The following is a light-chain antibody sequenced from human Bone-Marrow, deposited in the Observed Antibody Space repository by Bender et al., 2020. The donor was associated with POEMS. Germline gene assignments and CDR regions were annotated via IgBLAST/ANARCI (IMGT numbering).Light chain of an antibody. CDR1: RIGIKL. CDR3: SSYAGSHTWV. CDR2: GYG. J-gene: IGLJ3*02. Sequence: SYVLTQSPSVPVAPGKTARVTCGGDRIGIKLVHWYRQRPGEAPVVVIDGYGDRPSGIPDRFSGSKSGNTASLTVAGLQAEVGADFYCSSYAGSHTWVFGGVTKVTVL. V-gene: IGLV3-21*01.